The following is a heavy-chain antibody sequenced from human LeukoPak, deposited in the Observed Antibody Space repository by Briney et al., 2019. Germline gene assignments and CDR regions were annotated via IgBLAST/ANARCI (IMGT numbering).Heavy chain of an antibody. J-gene: IGHJ4*02. Sequence: SETLSLTCTVSGGSISNRGYYWGWIRQPPGKGLEWIGSISYTGSTYYNPSLKSRVTISVDTSKNQFSLKLSSVTAADTAVYYCARRSPKGGSRGTDAYTQGRHFDYWGQGTLVTVSS. D-gene: IGHD5-24*01. CDR2: ISYTGST. V-gene: IGHV4-39*07. CDR3: ARRSPKGGSRGTDAYTQGRHFDY. CDR1: GGSISNRGYY.